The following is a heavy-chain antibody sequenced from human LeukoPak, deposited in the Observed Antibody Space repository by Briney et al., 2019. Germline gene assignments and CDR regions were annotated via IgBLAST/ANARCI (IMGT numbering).Heavy chain of an antibody. V-gene: IGHV3-74*03. Sequence: GGSLRLSYAASGFILSDYWMHWVRQRPGGGLVHVSRIENDGSRTVYADSVKGRFTVSRDDAKNTMYLQMNSLRAEDTAVYYCARTQQQLDPPYYYYGLDVWGQGTTVTVSS. CDR1: GFILSDYW. J-gene: IGHJ6*02. CDR3: ARTQQQLDPPYYYYGLDV. D-gene: IGHD1-1*01. CDR2: IENDGSRT.